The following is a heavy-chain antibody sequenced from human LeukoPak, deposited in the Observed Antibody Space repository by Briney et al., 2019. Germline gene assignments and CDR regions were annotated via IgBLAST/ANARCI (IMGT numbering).Heavy chain of an antibody. CDR3: TRAQGSPDWFDP. CDR2: IYISGCT. J-gene: IGHJ5*02. Sequence: SETLSLTCTVSGGSISSYYWSWIRQPAGKGLEWIGRIYISGCTNYNPSLKSRVTMSVDTSKNQFSLKLSSVTAADTAVYYCTRAQGSPDWFDPWGQGTLVTVSS. CDR1: GGSISSYY. V-gene: IGHV4-4*07.